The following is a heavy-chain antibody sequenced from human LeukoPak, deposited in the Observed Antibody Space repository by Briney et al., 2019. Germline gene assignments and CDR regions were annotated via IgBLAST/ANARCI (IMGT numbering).Heavy chain of an antibody. V-gene: IGHV1-18*01. D-gene: IGHD4-11*01. J-gene: IGHJ4*02. CDR1: GYTVTSHG. CDR3: ARDWPTVIADY. Sequence: AASVKVSRKPSGYTVTSHGISWVRQAPGQGLEWMGWISANNGDTKYAQRMQDRLTMTTDTSTSTAYMDLRSLSSDDTAIYYCARDWPTVIADYWGQGTLVTVSS. CDR2: ISANNGDT.